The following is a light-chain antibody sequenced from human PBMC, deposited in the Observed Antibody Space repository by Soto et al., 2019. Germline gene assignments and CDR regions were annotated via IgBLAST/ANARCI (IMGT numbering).Light chain of an antibody. J-gene: IGKJ1*01. CDR2: DAS. CDR3: QQYNTHST. CDR1: QSISTW. Sequence: DIQMTQSPSTLSAFVGDRVTITCRASQSISTWLAWYQQKPGKAPNVLIYDASKLGSGVPSKFSGSGSGTEFTLTISSLQPDDSATYFCQQYNTHSTFGQGTKVDI. V-gene: IGKV1-5*01.